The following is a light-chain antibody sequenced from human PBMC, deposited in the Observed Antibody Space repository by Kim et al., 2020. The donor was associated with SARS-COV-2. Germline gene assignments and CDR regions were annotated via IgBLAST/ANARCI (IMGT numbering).Light chain of an antibody. J-gene: IGLJ3*02. CDR1: SSNIGSNY. Sequence: QSVLTQPPSASGTPGQRVTISCSGSSSNIGSNYVYWYQQLPGTAPKLLIYRNNQRPSGVPDRFSGSKSGTSASLAISGLRSEDEADYYCAAWDDSLSGLHWVFGGGTQLTVL. CDR2: RNN. V-gene: IGLV1-47*01. CDR3: AAWDDSLSGLHWV.